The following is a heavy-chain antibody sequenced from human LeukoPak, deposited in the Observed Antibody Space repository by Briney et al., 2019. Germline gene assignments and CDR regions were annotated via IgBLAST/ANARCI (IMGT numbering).Heavy chain of an antibody. CDR1: GGSIRSYY. Sequence: SETVSLTCTVSGGSIRSYYWSWIRQPPGKGLEWIGYINYSGSTKYNPSLKSRATISVDTSKNQFSLKLNSVTAADTAVYYCASGSYYFDYWGQGALVADPS. V-gene: IGHV4-59*08. D-gene: IGHD1-26*01. CDR3: ASGSYYFDY. J-gene: IGHJ4*02. CDR2: INYSGST.